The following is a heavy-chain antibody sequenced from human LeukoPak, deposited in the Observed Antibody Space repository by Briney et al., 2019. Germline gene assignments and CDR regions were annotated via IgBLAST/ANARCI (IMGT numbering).Heavy chain of an antibody. D-gene: IGHD4-17*01. Sequence: GGSLRLSCAASGFTFSSYAMSWVRQAPGKGLEWVSAISGSGGSTYYADSVKGRFTISRDNSKNTLYLQMNSLRAEDTAVYYCARAWRFYGDYRDLLDYWGQGTLVTVSS. CDR2: ISGSGGST. CDR3: ARAWRFYGDYRDLLDY. CDR1: GFTFSSYA. V-gene: IGHV3-23*01. J-gene: IGHJ4*02.